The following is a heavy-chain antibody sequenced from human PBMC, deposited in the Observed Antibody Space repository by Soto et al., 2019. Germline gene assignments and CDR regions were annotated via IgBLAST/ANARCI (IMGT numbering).Heavy chain of an antibody. CDR2: ISYDGTNK. D-gene: IGHD3-10*01. J-gene: IGHJ5*02. Sequence: GGFLRLSCAASGFTFSAYAMHWVRQAPGKGLEWVAVISYDGTNKYYVDSVKGRFTISRDNSKNTLDLQMNSLRTEDTAVYYCAKGLYYGSGSYRSWFDPWGLGTLVTVSS. V-gene: IGHV3-30*18. CDR1: GFTFSAYA. CDR3: AKGLYYGSGSYRSWFDP.